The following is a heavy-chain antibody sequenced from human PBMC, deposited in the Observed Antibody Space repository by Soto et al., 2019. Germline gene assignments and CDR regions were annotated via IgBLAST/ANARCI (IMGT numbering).Heavy chain of an antibody. CDR3: AKDAVYNDGLWLMDH. D-gene: IGHD2-21*01. V-gene: IGHV3-23*05. CDR2: IYGSGRGI. CDR1: GLPHSSFA. Sequence: GSLRLSCTASGLPHSSFAMMWVRQAPGKGLECVSGIYGSGRGIEYADSVKGRFTISRDNSKNTVYLQMTDLRADDTAIYYCAKDAVYNDGLWLMDHWGQGTQVTVSS. J-gene: IGHJ4*02.